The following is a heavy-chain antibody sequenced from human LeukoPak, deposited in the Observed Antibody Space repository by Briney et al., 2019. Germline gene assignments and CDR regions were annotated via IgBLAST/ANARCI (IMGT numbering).Heavy chain of an antibody. D-gene: IGHD6-6*01. CDR2: IGSSI. CDR1: GFTLSTYS. J-gene: IGHJ4*02. V-gene: IGHV3-48*04. CDR3: AREYSSSSGRAFDY. Sequence: GGSLRLSCAASGFTLSTYSMNWVRQAPGKGLEWVSYIGSSIYYADSVKGRFTISRDSAQNTVYLQMSSLRLEDTAVYYCAREYSSSSGRAFDYWGQGTLVTASS.